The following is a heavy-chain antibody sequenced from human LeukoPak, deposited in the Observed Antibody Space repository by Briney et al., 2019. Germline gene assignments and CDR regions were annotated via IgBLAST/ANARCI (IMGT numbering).Heavy chain of an antibody. CDR2: SYTSGST. Sequence: SETLSLTCSVSGGSISSGSYYWSWIRQPAGKGLEWIGRSYTSGSTNYNPSLKSRVTISVDTSKNQFSLKLSSVTAADTAVYYCARESVVPAAILDYWGQGTLVTVSS. D-gene: IGHD2-2*01. J-gene: IGHJ4*02. CDR1: GGSISSGSYY. CDR3: ARESVVPAAILDY. V-gene: IGHV4-61*02.